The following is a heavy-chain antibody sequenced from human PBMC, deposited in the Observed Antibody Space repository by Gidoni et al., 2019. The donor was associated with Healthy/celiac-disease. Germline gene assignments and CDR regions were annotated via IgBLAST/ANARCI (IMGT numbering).Heavy chain of an antibody. J-gene: IGHJ4*02. Sequence: QVQLVQSGAEVKKPGSSVKVSCKASGGTFSSYAIRWVRQASGQGLEWMGGIIPIFGTATYAQKFQGRVTITADESTSTAYMELSSLRSEDTAVYYCAREGGYSYGYGADYWGQGTLVTVSS. CDR2: IIPIFGTA. V-gene: IGHV1-69*01. CDR1: GGTFSSYA. CDR3: AREGGYSYGYGADY. D-gene: IGHD5-18*01.